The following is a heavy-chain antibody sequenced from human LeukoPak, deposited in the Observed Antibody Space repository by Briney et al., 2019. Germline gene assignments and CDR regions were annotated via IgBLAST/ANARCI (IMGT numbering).Heavy chain of an antibody. V-gene: IGHV4-59*11. CDR1: GGSISSHY. J-gene: IGHJ5*02. D-gene: IGHD7-27*01. CDR3: ARDDGDFRFDP. Sequence: SETLSLTCTVSGGSISSHYWSWIRQPPGKGLEWIGYIYYSGSTNYNPSLKSRVTISVDTSKNQFSLKLSSVTAADTAVYYCARDDGDFRFDPWGQGTLVTVSS. CDR2: IYYSGST.